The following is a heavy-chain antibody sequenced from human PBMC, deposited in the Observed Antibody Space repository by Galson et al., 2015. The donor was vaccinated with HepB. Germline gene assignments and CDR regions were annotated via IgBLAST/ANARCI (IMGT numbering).Heavy chain of an antibody. D-gene: IGHD2-2*01. Sequence: SLRLSCAASGFTSGDYAMSWFRQAPGKGLQWVGFIRSKRYGATTELAASVKGRFTISRDDSKTTTYLQMNSLKTEDTAVYYCSRETDCSGTSCHDYWGRGTLVTVSS. CDR1: GFTSGDYA. CDR3: SRETDCSGTSCHDY. J-gene: IGHJ4*02. CDR2: IRSKRYGATT. V-gene: IGHV3-49*03.